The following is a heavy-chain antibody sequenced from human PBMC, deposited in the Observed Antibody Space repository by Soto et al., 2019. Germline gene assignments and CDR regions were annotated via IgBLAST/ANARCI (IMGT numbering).Heavy chain of an antibody. CDR1: GFTFSNYA. V-gene: IGHV3-23*01. Sequence: PGGSLRLSCVASGFTFSNYAMSWVRQVPGKGLEWVSSIGGSGTNTYYTDPVKGRFTISRDNSMNTLNLQMNNLRVEDTAVYYCAKEHRFLEWLVSDDFDYWGQGTLVTVSS. CDR3: AKEHRFLEWLVSDDFDY. CDR2: IGGSGTNT. D-gene: IGHD3-3*01. J-gene: IGHJ4*02.